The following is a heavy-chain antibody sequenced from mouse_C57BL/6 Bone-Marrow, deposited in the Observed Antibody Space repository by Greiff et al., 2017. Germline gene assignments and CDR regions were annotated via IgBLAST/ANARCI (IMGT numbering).Heavy chain of an antibody. V-gene: IGHV5-6*01. J-gene: IGHJ2*01. D-gene: IGHD1-1*01. CDR1: GFTFSSYG. CDR2: ISSGGSYT. Sequence: EVQGVESGGDLVKPGGSLQLSCAASGFTFSSYGMSWVRQTPDKRLEWVATISSGGSYTYYPDSVKGRFTISRDNAKNTLYLQMSSLKSEDTSMYYCARFTTVFDYWGQGTTLTVSS. CDR3: ARFTTVFDY.